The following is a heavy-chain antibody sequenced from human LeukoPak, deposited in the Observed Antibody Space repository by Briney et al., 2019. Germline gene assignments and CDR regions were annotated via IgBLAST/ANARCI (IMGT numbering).Heavy chain of an antibody. CDR2: INPNGGGT. D-gene: IGHD3-9*01. V-gene: IGHV1-2*02. J-gene: IGHJ5*02. CDR3: ARGDVLTGPHNWFDP. Sequence: GASVKVSCKASGYTFSAYYIHWVRQAPGQGLEWMGWINPNGGGTNFAQKFRGRVTLTRDTSISTAHMELSGLRSDDTAVYYCARGDVLTGPHNWFDPWGQGTLVTVPS. CDR1: GYTFSAYY.